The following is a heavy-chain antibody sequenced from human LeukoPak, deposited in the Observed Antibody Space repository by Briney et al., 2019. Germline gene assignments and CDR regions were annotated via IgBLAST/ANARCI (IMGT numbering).Heavy chain of an antibody. J-gene: IGHJ4*02. D-gene: IGHD1-26*01. V-gene: IGHV3-7*03. Sequence: GGSPRLSCVVSGFRFSNYWMTWVRQAPGKGLEWVANMNQDGSQKYYVDSVRGRFTISRDNAKSSLYLQMNSVRAEDTAVYYCARDVGYYCGPGTLVTVSS. CDR2: MNQDGSQK. CDR3: ARDVGYY. CDR1: GFRFSNYW.